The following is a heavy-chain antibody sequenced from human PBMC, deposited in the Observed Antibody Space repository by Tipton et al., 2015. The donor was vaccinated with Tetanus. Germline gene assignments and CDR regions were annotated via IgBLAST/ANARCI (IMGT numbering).Heavy chain of an antibody. CDR1: GGSMSTYY. J-gene: IGHJ6*02. CDR3: ARQSSREVWLQRQWVMFFYGLDV. D-gene: IGHD5-24*01. Sequence: TLSLTCTVSGGSMSTYYWSWIRQSPGKGLEWIGHIYYNGSTKYNPSLKSRVTVSLDTSKKHFSLRLSSVTAADTAVYYCARQSSREVWLQRQWVMFFYGLDVWGQGTTVTVSS. V-gene: IGHV4-59*01. CDR2: IYYNGST.